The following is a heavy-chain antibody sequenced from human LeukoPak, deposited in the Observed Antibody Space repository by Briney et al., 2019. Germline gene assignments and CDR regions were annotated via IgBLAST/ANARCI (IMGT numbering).Heavy chain of an antibody. D-gene: IGHD2-15*01. J-gene: IGHJ4*02. CDR2: ISSSSSYT. CDR1: GFTFSDYY. V-gene: IGHV3-11*05. CDR3: ARVDRYCSGGSCYDNYYFDY. Sequence: GGSLRLSCAASGFTFSDYYMSWIRQAPGKGLEWVSYISSSSSYTNYADSVKGRFTISRDNAKNSLYLQMNSLRAEDTAVYYCARVDRYCSGGSCYDNYYFDYWGQGTPVTVSS.